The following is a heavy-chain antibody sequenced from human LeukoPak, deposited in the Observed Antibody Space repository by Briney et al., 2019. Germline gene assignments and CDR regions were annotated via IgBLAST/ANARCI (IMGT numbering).Heavy chain of an antibody. Sequence: GGSLRLSCAASGFTFSTYWMHWVRQAPGKGLVWVSRIKSDGSSTTYADSVKGRFTISRDNAKNTLYLLMDSLRAEDTAVYYCARYYYDSTTRAYYFDYWGQGTLVTVSS. J-gene: IGHJ4*02. CDR3: ARYYYDSTTRAYYFDY. D-gene: IGHD3-22*01. CDR2: IKSDGSST. CDR1: GFTFSTYW. V-gene: IGHV3-74*01.